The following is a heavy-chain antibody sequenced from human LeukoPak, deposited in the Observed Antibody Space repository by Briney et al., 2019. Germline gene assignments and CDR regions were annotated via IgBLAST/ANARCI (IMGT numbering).Heavy chain of an antibody. V-gene: IGHV3-7*04. CDR2: IKGDGSEK. D-gene: IGHD2-15*01. J-gene: IGHJ4*02. CDR1: GFTFSSYW. Sequence: PGGSLRLSCTASGFTFSSYWMSWVRQAPGKGLEWVANIKGDGSEKHHVDSVNGRFTISRDNAKNSLSLQMNSLRAADTAVSSCARDRQWSITDYWGQGTLVTVSS. CDR3: ARDRQWSITDY.